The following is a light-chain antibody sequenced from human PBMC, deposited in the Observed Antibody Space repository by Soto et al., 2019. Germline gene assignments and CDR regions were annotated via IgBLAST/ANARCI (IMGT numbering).Light chain of an antibody. V-gene: IGKV3-15*01. CDR2: GAS. CDR3: QQYNNWPPIP. Sequence: EVMLTQSPGTLSLSSGQRATLSCRVSQGVSSTLAWYQQKPGQAPRLLIYGASTRATGIPARFSGSGSGTEFTLTISSLQSEDFAVYYCQQYNNWPPIPFGQGTRPEI. CDR1: QGVSST. J-gene: IGKJ5*01.